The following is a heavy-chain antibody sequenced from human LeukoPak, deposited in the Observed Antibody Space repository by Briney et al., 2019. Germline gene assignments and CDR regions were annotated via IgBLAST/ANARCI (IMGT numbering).Heavy chain of an antibody. CDR1: GVSVGSGDYF. Sequence: PSQTLSLTCTVSGVSVGSGDYFWSWIRQPPGKGLEWIGYIYFSGSTDSNPSLESRVTVSIDTSKNQFSLKLRSVTAADTAVYYCTRNASPDYWGPGLLVTVSS. J-gene: IGHJ4*02. D-gene: IGHD1-14*01. CDR3: TRNASPDY. V-gene: IGHV4-30-4*08. CDR2: IYFSGST.